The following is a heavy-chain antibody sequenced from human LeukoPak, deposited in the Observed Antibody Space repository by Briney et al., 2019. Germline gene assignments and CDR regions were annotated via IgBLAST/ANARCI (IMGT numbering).Heavy chain of an antibody. CDR1: GFTFDDYA. Sequence: GGSLRLSCAASGFTFDDYAMHWVRQAPGKGLEWVSGISWNSGSIGYADSVKGRFTISRDNAKNSLYLQMNSLRAEDTALYYCAKPMVHHSQNDAFDIWGQGTMVTVSS. D-gene: IGHD3-10*01. CDR3: AKPMVHHSQNDAFDI. J-gene: IGHJ3*02. CDR2: ISWNSGSI. V-gene: IGHV3-9*01.